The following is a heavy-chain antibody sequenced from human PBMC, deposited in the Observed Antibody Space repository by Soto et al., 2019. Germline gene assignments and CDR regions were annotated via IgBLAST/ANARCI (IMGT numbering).Heavy chain of an antibody. CDR1: GFTFSSYS. V-gene: IGHV3-48*02. D-gene: IGHD3-16*02. CDR2: ISSSSSTI. Sequence: PGGSLRLSCAASGFTFSSYSMNWVRQAPGKGLEWVSYISSSSSTIYYADSVKGRFTISRDNAKNSLYLQMNSLRDEDTAVYYCASSIMSTFGGVIANDAFASWGQRTMDTVSS. J-gene: IGHJ3*02. CDR3: ASSIMSTFGGVIANDAFAS.